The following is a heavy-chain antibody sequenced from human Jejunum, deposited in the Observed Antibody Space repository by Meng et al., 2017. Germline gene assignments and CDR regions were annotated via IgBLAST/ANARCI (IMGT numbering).Heavy chain of an antibody. CDR3: ARVRFWSGYSNYFDY. V-gene: IGHV4-4*02. CDR2: IYHSGIT. D-gene: IGHD3-3*01. CDR1: GGSINSENW. Sequence: SETLSLTCAVSGGSINSENWWSWVRQPPGKGLEWIGGIYHSGITNYNPSLKSRVTISVDTSKNQFSLKLSSVTAADTAVYYCARVRFWSGYSNYFDYWGQGTLVTVSS. J-gene: IGHJ4*02.